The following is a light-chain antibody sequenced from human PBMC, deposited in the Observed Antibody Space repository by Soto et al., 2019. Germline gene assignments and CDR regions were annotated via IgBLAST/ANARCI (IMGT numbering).Light chain of an antibody. V-gene: IGKV3-11*01. Sequence: PGESATLSFKASQSVRTFLAWYQQKPGQTPRLLIYDASKRATGNPARSSGSGSGTDFTLTISSLEPEDFAVYYCQQRSNWLTFGGGTKVDIK. CDR2: DAS. CDR3: QQRSNWLT. J-gene: IGKJ4*01. CDR1: QSVRTF.